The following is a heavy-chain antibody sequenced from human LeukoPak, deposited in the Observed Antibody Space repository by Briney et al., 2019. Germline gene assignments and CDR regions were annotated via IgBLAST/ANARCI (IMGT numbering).Heavy chain of an antibody. V-gene: IGHV3-23*01. D-gene: IGHD3-10*01. CDR1: GFTFSSYA. J-gene: IGHJ4*02. CDR3: AKTGGYYGSGSQGYFDY. Sequence: PGGSLRLSCAASGFTFSSYAMSWVRQAPGKGLEWVSGISASGGYTYYADSVKGRFTISRDNSKNTLYLQMNSLRAEDTAVYYCAKTGGYYGSGSQGYFDYWGQGTLVTVSS. CDR2: ISASGGYT.